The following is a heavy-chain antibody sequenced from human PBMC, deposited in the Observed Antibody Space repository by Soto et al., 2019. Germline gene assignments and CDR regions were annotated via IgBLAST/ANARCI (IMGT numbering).Heavy chain of an antibody. CDR1: RFAFNNAW. V-gene: IGHV3-15*05. CDR2: NKSNADGGAT. CDR3: IDGMGV. J-gene: IGHJ6*02. Sequence: EVQLVESGGGLVKPGGSLTLSCAASRFAFNNAWWNWARPGPGTRMEWVGRNKSNADGGATHYAAPVKGSFIISRDDSTHTLYLQMNSLKIEETAVYYCIDGMGVWGQGTTVTVSS.